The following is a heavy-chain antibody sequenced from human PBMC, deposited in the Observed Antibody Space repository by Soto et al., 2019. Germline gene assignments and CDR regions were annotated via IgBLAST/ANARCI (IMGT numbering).Heavy chain of an antibody. Sequence: GGSLVLCCVSSAFAFSNYGMNWVRQAPGKELDWVSVISGGGGNTYYADSVKGRFTISRDNSRKTVFLQMNSLRAEDTAVYYCARCYSGSYYNALDMWGQGTMVTVSS. J-gene: IGHJ3*02. V-gene: IGHV3-23*01. CDR2: ISGGGGNT. D-gene: IGHD1-26*01. CDR1: AFAFSNYG. CDR3: ARCYSGSYYNALDM.